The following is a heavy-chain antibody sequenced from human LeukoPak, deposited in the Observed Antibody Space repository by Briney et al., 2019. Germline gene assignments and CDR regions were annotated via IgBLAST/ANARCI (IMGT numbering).Heavy chain of an antibody. V-gene: IGHV1-2*06. CDR3: ARVRYDILTGYYLKLDV. CDR2: INPNSGRT. CDR1: GYTFTGYY. J-gene: IGHJ6*04. D-gene: IGHD3-9*01. Sequence: GASVKVSCKASGYTFTGYYMHWVRQAPGQGLDWMGRINPNSGRTHYVQKLQGRGTMTRATSITTAYMELSKRRSDDTAVYYCARVRYDILTGYYLKLDVWGKGNTVTVSS.